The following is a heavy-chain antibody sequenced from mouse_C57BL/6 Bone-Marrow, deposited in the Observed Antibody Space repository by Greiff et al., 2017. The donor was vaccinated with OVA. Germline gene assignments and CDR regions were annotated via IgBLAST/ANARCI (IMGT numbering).Heavy chain of an antibody. J-gene: IGHJ3*01. CDR3: YGSSPWFAY. CDR1: GYTFTSYW. D-gene: IGHD1-1*01. V-gene: IGHV1-64*01. CDR2: IHPNSGGT. Sequence: QVQLQQSGAELVKPGASVKLSCKASGYTFTSYWMHWVKQRPGQGLEWIGMIHPNSGGTNYNEKFKSKATLTVDKSSSTAYMQLSSLTSEDSAVYYCYGSSPWFAYWGQGTLVTVSA.